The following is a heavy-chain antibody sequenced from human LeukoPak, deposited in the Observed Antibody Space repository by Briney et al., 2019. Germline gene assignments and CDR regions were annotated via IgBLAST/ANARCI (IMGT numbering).Heavy chain of an antibody. CDR1: GDSISSRSYY. V-gene: IGHV4-39*02. J-gene: IGHJ2*01. CDR3: ANSLGGDYGWFGGQFGL. D-gene: IGHD4-17*01. CDR2: IHSSGST. Sequence: SETLSLTCTVSGDSISSRSYYWAWLRQAPVKGLEWSGSIHSSGSTYYNPSLKSRLTLSVDTSKNLFSLRLISVTAADTAVYYCANSLGGDYGWFGGQFGLWGRGTLVTVSS.